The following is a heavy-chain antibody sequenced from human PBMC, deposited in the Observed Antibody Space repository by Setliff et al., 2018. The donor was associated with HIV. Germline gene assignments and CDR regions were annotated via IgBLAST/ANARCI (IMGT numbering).Heavy chain of an antibody. V-gene: IGHV4-34*01. CDR1: GGSLNDYS. Sequence: NPSETLSLTCAVYGGSLNDYSWNWIRQSPGKGLEWIGEVNLPKTLNYNPSLESRITISVVTSKKQFSLDLSSVTAADTAVYFCARAIVKTGYHTKSRVFDYWGQGTLVTVS. CDR2: VNLPKTL. CDR3: ARAIVKTGYHTKSRVFDY. J-gene: IGHJ4*02. D-gene: IGHD3-9*01.